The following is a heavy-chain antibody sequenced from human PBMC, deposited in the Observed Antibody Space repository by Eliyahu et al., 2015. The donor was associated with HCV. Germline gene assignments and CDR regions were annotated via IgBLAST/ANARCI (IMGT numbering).Heavy chain of an antibody. J-gene: IGHJ1*01. CDR1: GXXXXSSXYY. CDR3: ARLGEGMWVQFQH. Sequence: QLQLQESDPGLVKPXETLSLTCTVSGXXXXSSXYYWGWIRQPPGKGLEWIGSIYYSGSTYYNPSLKSRVTISVDTSKNQFSLKLSSVTAADTAVYYCARLGEGMWVQFQHWGQGTLVTVSS. CDR2: IYYSGST. V-gene: IGHV4-39*01. D-gene: IGHD3-10*01.